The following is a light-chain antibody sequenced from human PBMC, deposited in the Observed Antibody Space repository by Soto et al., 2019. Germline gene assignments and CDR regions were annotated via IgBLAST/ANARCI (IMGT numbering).Light chain of an antibody. CDR2: KVS. CDR3: MQGTNWPPIT. V-gene: IGKV2-30*01. J-gene: IGKJ5*01. CDR1: QSLVSIDGNIY. Sequence: EVVMTQSTLSLPVTLGQPASIYCRSSQSLVSIDGNIYLNLFQHSPVQSPRRLIYKVSNRDSGVPDRFSGSRSGTDSTLRISRVEAEDVGVSYCMQGTNWPPITFGQGTRLEIK.